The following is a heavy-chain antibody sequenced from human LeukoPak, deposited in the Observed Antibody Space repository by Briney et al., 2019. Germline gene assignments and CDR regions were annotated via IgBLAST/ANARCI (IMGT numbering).Heavy chain of an antibody. CDR1: GFTFSTYG. D-gene: IGHD3-22*01. CDR2: IRYDGSNK. V-gene: IGHV3-30*02. CDR3: AKGGPARIVVVIDY. J-gene: IGHJ4*02. Sequence: GGSLRLSCVASGFTFSTYGMHWVRQGPGKGLEWVAFIRYDGSNKYYVDSVKGRFTISRDNSKNTLYLQMNSLRAEDTAVYYCAKGGPARIVVVIDYWGQGTLVTVSS.